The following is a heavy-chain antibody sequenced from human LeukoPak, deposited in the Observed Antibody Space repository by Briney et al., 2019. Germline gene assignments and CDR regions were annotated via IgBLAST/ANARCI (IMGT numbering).Heavy chain of an antibody. CDR2: IYYSGST. CDR3: ATSVTTAPGAFDI. J-gene: IGHJ3*02. D-gene: IGHD4-17*01. V-gene: IGHV4-59*08. Sequence: SETLSLTCTVSGGSISSYYWSWIRQPPGKGLEWIGYIYYSGSTNYNPSLKSRVTISVDTSKNQFSLKLSSVTAADTAVYYCATSVTTAPGAFDIWGQGTMVTVSS. CDR1: GGSISSYY.